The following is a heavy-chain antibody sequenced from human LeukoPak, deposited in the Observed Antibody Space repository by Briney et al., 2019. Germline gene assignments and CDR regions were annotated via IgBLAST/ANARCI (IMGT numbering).Heavy chain of an antibody. V-gene: IGHV4-39*01. CDR1: GGSISSSSYY. D-gene: IGHD2-21*02. CDR3: ARPIGPVTPNAFEI. Sequence: SETLSLTCTVSGGSISSSSYYWGWIRQPPGKGLEWSGSIYYSGSTYYNPSLKSRVTISVDTSKNQFSLKLSSVTAADTAVYYCARPIGPVTPNAFEIWGPGTMVTVSS. J-gene: IGHJ3*02. CDR2: IYYSGST.